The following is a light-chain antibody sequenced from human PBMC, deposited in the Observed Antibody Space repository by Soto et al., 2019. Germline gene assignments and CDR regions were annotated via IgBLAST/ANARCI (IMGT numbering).Light chain of an antibody. CDR2: GES. CDR1: QSVAGSY. Sequence: EIVLTQSPGTLSLSPGERATLSCRASQSVAGSYLAWYQQKPGQAPRLLIYGESSRATGIPDRFSGSGSGTDFTLTISRLEPEDFAVYYCQQYGSSPQIFGGGTKVEIK. J-gene: IGKJ4*01. V-gene: IGKV3-20*01. CDR3: QQYGSSPQI.